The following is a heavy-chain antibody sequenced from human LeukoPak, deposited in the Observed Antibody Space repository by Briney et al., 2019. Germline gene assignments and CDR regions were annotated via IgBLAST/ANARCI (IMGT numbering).Heavy chain of an antibody. D-gene: IGHD2-2*01. V-gene: IGHV4-59*08. CDR3: ARLPGYCRSASCHGWFDP. J-gene: IGHJ5*02. CDR2: IHYSGST. CDR1: GGSISSFY. Sequence: SETLSLTCTVSGGSISSFYWSWIRQPPGKGLEWVAYIHYSGSTNYNPSLKSRVTISLDASKTQFSLKLRSVTAADTAVYYCARLPGYCRSASCHGWFDPWGQGTLVTVSS.